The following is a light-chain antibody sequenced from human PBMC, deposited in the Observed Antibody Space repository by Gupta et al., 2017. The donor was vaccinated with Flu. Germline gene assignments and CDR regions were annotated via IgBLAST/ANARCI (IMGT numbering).Light chain of an antibody. J-gene: IGKJ3*01. CDR1: QTVSNNY. CDR2: GAS. V-gene: IGKV3-20*01. CDR3: QQYGSSPPFT. Sequence: RATRSCRASQTVSNNYLAWYLQKPGQAPRLLIYGASNRATGIPDRFSGSGSGTDFTLTSSRLEPEDFAVDYCQQYGSSPPFTFGPGTKVDIK.